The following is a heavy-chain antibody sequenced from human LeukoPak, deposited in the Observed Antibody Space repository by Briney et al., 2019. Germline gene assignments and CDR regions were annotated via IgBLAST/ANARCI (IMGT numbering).Heavy chain of an antibody. D-gene: IGHD1-26*01. Sequence: GGSLRLSCAASGFTFSHYAIHWVRQAPGKGLEWVAVISYDGSNKLYADSVKGRFTISRDNSKNTLYLQMNSLRAEDTAVYYCARDRVGATDYFDYWGQGTLVTVSS. CDR1: GFTFSHYA. CDR3: ARDRVGATDYFDY. CDR2: ISYDGSNK. J-gene: IGHJ4*02. V-gene: IGHV3-30-3*01.